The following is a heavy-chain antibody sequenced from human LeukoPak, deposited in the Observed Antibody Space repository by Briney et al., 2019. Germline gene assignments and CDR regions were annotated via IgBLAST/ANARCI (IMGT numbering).Heavy chain of an antibody. CDR3: ARYRDAFDI. Sequence: GDSLKISCRGSGYSFTSYWIGWVRQVPGKGLEWMGIIYPGDSDTRYSPSFQGQVTISADTSISTAYMQWSSLRASDSAMYYCARYRDAFDIWGQGTMVTVSS. D-gene: IGHD1-26*01. J-gene: IGHJ3*02. CDR1: GYSFTSYW. V-gene: IGHV5-51*01. CDR2: IYPGDSDT.